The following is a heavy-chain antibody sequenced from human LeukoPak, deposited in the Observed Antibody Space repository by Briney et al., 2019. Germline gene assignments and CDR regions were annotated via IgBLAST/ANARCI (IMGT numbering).Heavy chain of an antibody. D-gene: IGHD2-2*01. Sequence: GGSLRLSCAASGFPFSSYGMHWVRQAPGKGLEWVAFIRYDGSNKYYAHSVKARFTITRDNSKNTLYLQMNSLRAEDTAVYYCAKDERDIVVVPAAPPQGYYYYMAVWGKGTTVTVSS. V-gene: IGHV3-30*02. CDR1: GFPFSSYG. CDR2: IRYDGSNK. J-gene: IGHJ6*03. CDR3: AKDERDIVVVPAAPPQGYYYYMAV.